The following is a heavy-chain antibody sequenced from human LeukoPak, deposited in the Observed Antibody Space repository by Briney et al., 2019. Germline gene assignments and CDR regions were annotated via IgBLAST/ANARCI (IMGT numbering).Heavy chain of an antibody. Sequence: SETLSLTCTVSGGSITSDIFYWNWIRQHPGKGLEWIGSIHNSRGTSYNPSLESRLTISVDTSENQFFLKMGYVTAADTAMYYCGKVGGYSNSWGQGTLVTVSS. CDR1: GGSITSDIFY. CDR3: GKVGGYSNS. J-gene: IGHJ4*02. V-gene: IGHV4-31*03. D-gene: IGHD2-15*01. CDR2: IHNSRGT.